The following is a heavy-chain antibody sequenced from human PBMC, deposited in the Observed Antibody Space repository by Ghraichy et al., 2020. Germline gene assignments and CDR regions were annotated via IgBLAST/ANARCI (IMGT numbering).Heavy chain of an antibody. Sequence: SETLSLTCAVYGGSFSGYYWSWIRQPPGKGLEWIGEINHSGSTNYNPSLKSRVTISVDTSKNQFSLKLSSVTAADTAVYYCARPGYSGYDFAYWGQGTLVTVSS. CDR3: ARPGYSGYDFAY. D-gene: IGHD5-12*01. V-gene: IGHV4-34*01. CDR2: INHSGST. CDR1: GGSFSGYY. J-gene: IGHJ4*02.